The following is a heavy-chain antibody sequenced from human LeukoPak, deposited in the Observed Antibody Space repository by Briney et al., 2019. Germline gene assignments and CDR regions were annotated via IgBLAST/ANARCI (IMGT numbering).Heavy chain of an antibody. D-gene: IGHD5-18*01. CDR3: ARHPPWDTPMGPVMDV. J-gene: IGHJ6*02. CDR1: GYTFTSYG. CDR2: ISAYNGNT. Sequence: ASVKVSCKASGYTFTSYGISWVRQAPGQGLEWMGWISAYNGNTNYAQKLQGRVTMTTDTSTSTAYMELRSLRSDDTAVYYCARHPPWDTPMGPVMDVWGQGTTVTVSS. V-gene: IGHV1-18*01.